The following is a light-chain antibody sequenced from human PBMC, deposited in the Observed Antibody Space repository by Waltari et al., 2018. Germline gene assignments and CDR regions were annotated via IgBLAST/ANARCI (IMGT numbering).Light chain of an antibody. CDR1: KIGSKN. V-gene: IGLV3-21*02. Sequence: SYVLTQPPSVSVAPGQTARITCDGNKIGSKNVHWYQQKPGPAPVLVVYDDGDRPSGIPERFSGSNSGNTATLTISRVDAGDEADYYCQVWDSGSDHYVFGTVTKVTVL. CDR2: DDG. CDR3: QVWDSGSDHYV. J-gene: IGLJ1*01.